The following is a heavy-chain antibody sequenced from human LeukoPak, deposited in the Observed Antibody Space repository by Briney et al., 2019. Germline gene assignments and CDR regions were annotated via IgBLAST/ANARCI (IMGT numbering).Heavy chain of an antibody. D-gene: IGHD3-10*01. CDR3: ARDRGSGSYRHREVRVFFDY. V-gene: IGHV1-46*01. CDR1: GYTFTSYY. CDR2: INPSGGST. Sequence: GASVKVSCKASGYTFTSYYMHWVRQAPGQGLEWMGIINPSGGSTSYAQKFQGRVTMTRDTSTSTVYMELSSLRSEDTAVYYCARDRGSGSYRHREVRVFFDYWGQGTLVTVSS. J-gene: IGHJ4*02.